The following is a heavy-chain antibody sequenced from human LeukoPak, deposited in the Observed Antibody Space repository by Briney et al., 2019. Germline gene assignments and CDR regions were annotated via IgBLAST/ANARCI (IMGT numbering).Heavy chain of an antibody. CDR2: ISAYNGNT. D-gene: IGHD4-17*01. CDR1: GYTFTSYG. J-gene: IGHJ4*02. CDR3: ARESYGDYRAGFDY. Sequence: ASVKVSCKASGYTFTSYGISWVRQAPGQGLEWMGWISAYNGNTNYAQKLQGRVTMTTDTSTSTAYMELRSLRSDDTAVYYCARESYGDYRAGFDYWGQGTLVTVSS. V-gene: IGHV1-18*01.